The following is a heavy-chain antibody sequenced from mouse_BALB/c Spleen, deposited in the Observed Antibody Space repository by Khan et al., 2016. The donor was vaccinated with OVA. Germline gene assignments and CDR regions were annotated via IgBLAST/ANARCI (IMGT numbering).Heavy chain of an antibody. CDR2: ISYSGST. CDR3: ARTARIKY. V-gene: IGHV3-2*02. Sequence: EVELVESGPGLVKPSQSLSLTCTVTGYSITSGYGWNWIRQFPGNKLEWMGYISYSGSTNYNPSLKSRISITRDTSKNQFFLQLNSVTTEDTATYYCARTARIKYWGQGTTLTVPS. J-gene: IGHJ2*01. D-gene: IGHD1-2*01. CDR1: GYSITSGYG.